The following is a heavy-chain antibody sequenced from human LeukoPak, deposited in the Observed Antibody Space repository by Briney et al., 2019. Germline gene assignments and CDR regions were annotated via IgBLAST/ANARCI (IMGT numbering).Heavy chain of an antibody. J-gene: IGHJ3*02. CDR1: GGSISSYY. V-gene: IGHV4-39*01. CDR3: AASSYCSGGSCSPHDAFDI. CDR2: IYYSGST. Sequence: SETLSLTCTVSGGSISSYYWGWIRQPPGKGLEWIGSIYYSGSTYYNPSLKSRVTISADTSKSQFSLKLSSVTAADTAVYYCAASSYCSGGSCSPHDAFDIWGQGTMVTVSS. D-gene: IGHD2-15*01.